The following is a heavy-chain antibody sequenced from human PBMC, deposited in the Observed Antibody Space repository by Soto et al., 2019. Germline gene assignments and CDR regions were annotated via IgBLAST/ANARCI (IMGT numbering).Heavy chain of an antibody. V-gene: IGHV3-30*03. CDR1: GFTFSTYG. CDR2: ISYDGSNK. J-gene: IGHJ4*01. CDR3: AREGVTNYTDYYFDL. D-gene: IGHD4-4*01. Sequence: PGGSLRLSCAASGFTFSTYGMHWVRQAPGKGLEWVAVISYDGSNKYYADSVKGRFTISRDNSKNTLYLQMNSLRVEDTAVYYCAREGVTNYTDYYFDLWGHGALVTVSS.